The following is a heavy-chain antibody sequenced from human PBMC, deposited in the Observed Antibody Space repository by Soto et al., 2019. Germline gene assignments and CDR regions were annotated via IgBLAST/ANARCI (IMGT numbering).Heavy chain of an antibody. Sequence: GESLKISCKGSGYSFTSYWISWVRQMPGKGLEWMGRIDPSDSYTNYSPSFQGHVTISADKSISTAYLQWSSLKASDTAMYYCARHVNSSWPMYYYYYGMDVWGQGTTVTVS. CDR2: IDPSDSYT. CDR3: ARHVNSSWPMYYYYYGMDV. J-gene: IGHJ6*02. CDR1: GYSFTSYW. D-gene: IGHD6-13*01. V-gene: IGHV5-10-1*01.